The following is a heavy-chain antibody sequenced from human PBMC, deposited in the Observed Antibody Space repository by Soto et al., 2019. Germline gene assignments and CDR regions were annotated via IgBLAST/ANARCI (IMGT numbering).Heavy chain of an antibody. CDR1: GYTFTSYD. J-gene: IGHJ5*02. CDR3: ARGVKYGAYSRWFDP. CDR2: MNPNSGNT. D-gene: IGHD4-17*01. V-gene: IGHV1-8*01. Sequence: QVQLVQSGAEVKKPGASVKVSCKASGYTFTSYDINWVRLATGQGLEYLGWMNPNSGNTGYVQKFQGRVTMTRDTSISTAYMELSSLRSEDTAVYFCARGVKYGAYSRWFDPWGPGTLVTVSS.